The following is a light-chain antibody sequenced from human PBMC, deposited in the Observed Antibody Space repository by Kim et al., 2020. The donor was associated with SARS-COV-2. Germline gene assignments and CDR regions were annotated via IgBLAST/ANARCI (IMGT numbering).Light chain of an antibody. CDR3: AAWDDSLSGVV. Sequence: ELTQPPSASGTPGQRVTISCSGSSSNIGSNYVYWYQQVPGTAPKLLIYRNNQRPSGVPDRFSGSKSGTSASLAISGLRSEDEADYYCAAWDDSLSGVVFGGGTQLTVL. CDR2: RNN. V-gene: IGLV1-47*01. CDR1: SSNIGSNY. J-gene: IGLJ2*01.